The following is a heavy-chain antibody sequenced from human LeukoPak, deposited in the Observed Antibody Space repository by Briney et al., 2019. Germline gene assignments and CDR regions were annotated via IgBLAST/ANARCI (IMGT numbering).Heavy chain of an antibody. J-gene: IGHJ4*02. D-gene: IGHD6-13*01. Sequence: GGSLRLSCAASGFTFSSYAMSWVRQAPGKGLEWVSSISSNGGTTYYPDSVKGRFTISRDNSKNTLYLQMNTLRAEDTAVYYCAKEDSSSWRSPPARFDYWGQGTLVAVSS. CDR3: AKEDSSSWRSPPARFDY. V-gene: IGHV3-23*01. CDR2: ISSNGGTT. CDR1: GFTFSSYA.